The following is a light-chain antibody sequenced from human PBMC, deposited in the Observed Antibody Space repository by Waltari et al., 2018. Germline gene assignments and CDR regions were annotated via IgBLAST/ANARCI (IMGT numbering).Light chain of an antibody. CDR1: PSLVYRNGNTS. V-gene: IGKV2-30*01. J-gene: IGKJ3*01. CDR3: GQGTHLPFT. CDR2: EDS. Sequence: DVVMTQSPLSLPITPGQPASIPCRSSPSLVYRNGNTSLSWYQKKPGQHPRRLIYEDSNQDSGVPDRFSGIGAGTDVTLKISRVEAEDVGVYYCGQGTHLPFTFGPGTKLDIK.